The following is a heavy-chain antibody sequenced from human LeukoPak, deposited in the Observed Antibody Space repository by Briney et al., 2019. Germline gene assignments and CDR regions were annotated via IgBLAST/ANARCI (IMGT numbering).Heavy chain of an antibody. D-gene: IGHD4-11*01. J-gene: IGHJ4*02. Sequence: GESLKISCKGSGYSFTSYWLGWVRPIPGKGLEWVWIIYPGDSDTRYSPSFQGQVTISADKFISTAYLQWSSLKASDTAMYYCARQVGKILTVTPRYFDNWGQGSLVTVSS. CDR2: IYPGDSDT. CDR3: ARQVGKILTVTPRYFDN. CDR1: GYSFTSYW. V-gene: IGHV5-51*01.